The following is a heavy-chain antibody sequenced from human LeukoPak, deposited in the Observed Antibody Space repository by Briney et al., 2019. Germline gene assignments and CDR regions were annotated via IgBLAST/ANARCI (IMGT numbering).Heavy chain of an antibody. Sequence: SVKVSCKASGGTFSSYAISWVRQAPGQGLEWMGGIIPIFGTANYAQKFQGRVMITADKSTSTAYMELSSLRSEDTAVYYCATVHNCSGGSCYWGYFQHWGQGTLVTVSS. D-gene: IGHD2-15*01. V-gene: IGHV1-69*06. CDR1: GGTFSSYA. CDR2: IIPIFGTA. J-gene: IGHJ1*01. CDR3: ATVHNCSGGSCYWGYFQH.